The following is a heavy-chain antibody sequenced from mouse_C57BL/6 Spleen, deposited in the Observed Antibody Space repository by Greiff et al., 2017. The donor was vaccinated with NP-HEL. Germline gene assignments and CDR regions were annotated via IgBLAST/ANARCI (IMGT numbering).Heavy chain of an antibody. CDR2: IDPSDSET. J-gene: IGHJ4*01. CDR1: GYTFTSYW. V-gene: IGHV1-52*01. Sequence: QVQLQQPGAELVRPGSSVKLSCKASGYTFTSYWMHWVKQRPIQGLEWIGNIDPSDSETHYIQKFKDKATLTVDKSSSTAYMQLSSLTFEDSAVYYCARDSGSSSDAMDYWGQGTSVTVSS. D-gene: IGHD1-1*01. CDR3: ARDSGSSSDAMDY.